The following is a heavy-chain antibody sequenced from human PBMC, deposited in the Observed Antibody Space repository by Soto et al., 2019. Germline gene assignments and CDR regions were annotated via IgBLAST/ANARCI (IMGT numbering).Heavy chain of an antibody. CDR3: AKDSVGYYYDSSGYCYDY. Sequence: GGSLRLSCAASGFTVSSNYMSWVRQAPGKGLEWVSAISGSGGSTYYADSVKGRFTISRDNSKNTLYLQMNSLRAEDTAVYYCAKDSVGYYYDSSGYCYDYWGQGTLVTVSS. CDR2: ISGSGGST. V-gene: IGHV3-23*01. D-gene: IGHD3-22*01. CDR1: GFTVSSNY. J-gene: IGHJ4*02.